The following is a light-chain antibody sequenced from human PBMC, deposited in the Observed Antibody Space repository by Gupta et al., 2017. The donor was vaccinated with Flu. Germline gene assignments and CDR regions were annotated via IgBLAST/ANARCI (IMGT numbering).Light chain of an antibody. V-gene: IGKV2-30*01. Sequence: DDVMTQTPVSLPVTLGQPATISCTSSQSIVYADGNICLNWFHQRPGQSPTRLSYKSSNRDSGVPERFSDSGSGTDFTLKITRVEAEDVAIYYCRKGENCPYTFGQGTKMEIK. CDR2: KSS. CDR1: QSIVYADGNIC. CDR3: RKGENCPYT. J-gene: IGKJ2*01.